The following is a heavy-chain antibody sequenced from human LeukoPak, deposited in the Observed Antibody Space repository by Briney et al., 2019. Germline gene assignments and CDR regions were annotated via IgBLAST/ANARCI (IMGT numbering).Heavy chain of an antibody. CDR2: INPNSGGT. CDR1: GYTFTGYY. J-gene: IGHJ1*01. Sequence: ASVKVSCKASGYTFTGYYMHWVRQAPGQGLEWMGWINPNSGGTNYALKFQGRVTMTRDTSISTAYMELNRLRSDDTAVYYCARGSYDSSDFEYFHHWGQGTLVTVSS. CDR3: ARGSYDSSDFEYFHH. D-gene: IGHD3-22*01. V-gene: IGHV1-2*02.